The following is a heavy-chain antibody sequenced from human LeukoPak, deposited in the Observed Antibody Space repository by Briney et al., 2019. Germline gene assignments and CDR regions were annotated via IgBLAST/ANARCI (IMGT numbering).Heavy chain of an antibody. CDR1: GFTFSSYG. V-gene: IGHV3-33*01. CDR3: ARDYYGSGSYSSWFDP. CDR2: IWYDGSNK. D-gene: IGHD3-10*01. J-gene: IGHJ5*02. Sequence: GGSLRLSCAASGFTFSSYGMHWVRQAPGKGLEWVAVIWYDGSNKYYADSVKGRFTISRDNSKNTLYLQMNSLRAEDTAVYYCARDYYGSGSYSSWFDPWGQGTLVTVSS.